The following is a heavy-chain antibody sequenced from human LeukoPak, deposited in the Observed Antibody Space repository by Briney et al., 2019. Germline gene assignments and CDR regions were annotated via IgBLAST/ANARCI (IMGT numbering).Heavy chain of an antibody. V-gene: IGHV3-20*04. CDR2: INWSGDNT. D-gene: IGHD6-13*01. CDR3: ARDLSSTWNNLAY. Sequence: GGSLRLSCEDSGFTFADYGLSWVRQAPRKGLEWVAGINWSGDNTFYADSVKGRFTISRDNTKKTLYLQMNNLRGEDTATYYCARDLSSTWNNLAYWGQGTLVTVSS. J-gene: IGHJ4*02. CDR1: GFTFADYG.